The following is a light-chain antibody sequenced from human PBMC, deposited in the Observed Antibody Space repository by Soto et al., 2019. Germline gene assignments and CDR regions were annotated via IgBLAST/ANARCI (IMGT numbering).Light chain of an antibody. J-gene: IGKJ4*01. Sequence: EMVLTQSPANLSLSPGQSATLSCRASQNVGHNFAWYQQKSGQPPRLLIQIASSRAPGIPARFSGYGSRTDFPLTNSSLEPEEIAVYYWQERSRWPRATFGGGTKVEIK. CDR3: QERSRWPRAT. V-gene: IGKV3-11*01. CDR2: IAS. CDR1: QNVGHN.